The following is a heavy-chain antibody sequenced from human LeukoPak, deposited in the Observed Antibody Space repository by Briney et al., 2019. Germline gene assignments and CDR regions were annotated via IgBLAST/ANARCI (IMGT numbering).Heavy chain of an antibody. V-gene: IGHV3-7*01. J-gene: IGHJ4*02. CDR3: ARDVWTGAAVSGY. D-gene: IGHD6-25*01. CDR2: IKEDGSIQ. CDR1: GFTFSSYW. Sequence: GGSLRLSCVASGFTFSSYWMTWVRQAPGKGLEWLANIKEDGSIQYYLDSVRGRFTISRDNAKTSVYLQLNSLRADDTAVYYCARDVWTGAAVSGYWGQGTLVTVSS.